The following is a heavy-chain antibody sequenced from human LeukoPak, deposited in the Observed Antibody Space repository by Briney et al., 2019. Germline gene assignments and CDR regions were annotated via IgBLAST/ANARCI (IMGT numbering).Heavy chain of an antibody. CDR1: GFTFSSNA. J-gene: IGHJ4*01. CDR2: ISGTGGTT. V-gene: IGHV3-23*01. Sequence: GGSLRLSCAASGFTFSSNAMCWVRQAPGKGLEWVSLISGTGGTTYYADSVKGRLTISRDNTKNTLYLQMNSLRVEDTAVYFCAKDAHSGSYFDYWGQGILVTVSS. D-gene: IGHD1-26*01. CDR3: AKDAHSGSYFDY.